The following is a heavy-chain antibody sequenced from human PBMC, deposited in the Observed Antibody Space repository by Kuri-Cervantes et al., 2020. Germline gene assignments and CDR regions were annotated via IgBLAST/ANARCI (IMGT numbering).Heavy chain of an antibody. J-gene: IGHJ3*02. D-gene: IGHD6-13*01. CDR2: IYYSGST. Sequence: SETLSLTCTVSGGSVSGSNYHWGWIRQPPGKGLEWIGYIYYSGSTNYNPSLKSRVTISLDTSKNQFSLKLSSVIAADTAIYYCARGVWQQPVLGALDIWGQGTMVTVSS. CDR3: ARGVWQQPVLGALDI. V-gene: IGHV4-61*01. CDR1: GGSVSGSNYH.